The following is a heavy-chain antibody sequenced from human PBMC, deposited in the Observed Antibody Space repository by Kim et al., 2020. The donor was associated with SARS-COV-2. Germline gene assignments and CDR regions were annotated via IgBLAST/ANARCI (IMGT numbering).Heavy chain of an antibody. V-gene: IGHV4-34*01. D-gene: IGHD3-16*01. Sequence: SETLSLTCAVYGGSFSGYYWSWIRQPPGKWLEWIGEINHSGSTNYNPSLKSRVTISVDTSKNQFSLKLSSVTAADTAVYYCARGLSLLAPAYLGQGTLVT. CDR3: ARGLSLLAPAY. CDR1: GGSFSGYY. J-gene: IGHJ4*02. CDR2: INHSGST.